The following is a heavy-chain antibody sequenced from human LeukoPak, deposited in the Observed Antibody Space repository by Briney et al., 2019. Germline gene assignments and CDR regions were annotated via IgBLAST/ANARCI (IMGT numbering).Heavy chain of an antibody. D-gene: IGHD3-9*01. CDR3: ARGDPDILTGYCFDY. V-gene: IGHV4-34*01. CDR2: INHSGST. J-gene: IGHJ4*02. Sequence: PSETLSLTCAVYGGSFSGYYWSWIRQPPGKGLEWIGEINHSGSTNYNPSLKSRVTISVDTSKNQFSLKLSSVTAADTAVYYCARGDPDILTGYCFDYWGQGTLVTVSS. CDR1: GGSFSGYY.